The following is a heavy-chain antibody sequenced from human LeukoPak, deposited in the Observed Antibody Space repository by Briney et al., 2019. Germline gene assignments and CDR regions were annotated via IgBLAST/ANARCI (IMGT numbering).Heavy chain of an antibody. D-gene: IGHD5-24*01. CDR1: GFTFSSYD. Sequence: GGSLRLSCAASGFTFSSYDMHWVRQAPGKGLEWVAVISYDGSNKYYADSVKGRFTISRDNSKNTLYLQMNSLRAEDTAVYYCAKAGMAGPPYWGQGTLVTVSS. J-gene: IGHJ4*02. V-gene: IGHV3-30*18. CDR3: AKAGMAGPPY. CDR2: ISYDGSNK.